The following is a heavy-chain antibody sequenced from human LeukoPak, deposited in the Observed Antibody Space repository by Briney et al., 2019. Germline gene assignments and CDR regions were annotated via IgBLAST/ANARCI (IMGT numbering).Heavy chain of an antibody. D-gene: IGHD5-24*01. V-gene: IGHV1-58*02. CDR2: IVVGSGNT. Sequence: SVKVSCKASGFTFSSSAMQWARQARGQRLEWIGWIVVGSGNTNYAQKFQERVTITRDMSTSTAYMELSSLRSEDTAVYYCAAGLEAATNMLDYYYYGMDVWGQGTTVTVSS. J-gene: IGHJ6*02. CDR3: AAGLEAATNMLDYYYYGMDV. CDR1: GFTFSSSA.